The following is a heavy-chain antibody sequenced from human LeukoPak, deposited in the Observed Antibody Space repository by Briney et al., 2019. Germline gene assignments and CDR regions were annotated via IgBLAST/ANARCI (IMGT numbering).Heavy chain of an antibody. D-gene: IGHD3-22*01. CDR2: IYHSGNT. CDR1: GYSISSDYY. Sequence: SETLSLTCGVSGYSISSDYYWGWIRQPPGKGLEWIGSIYHSGNTYYNPSLKSRVTISVDTSKNQFSLKLSSVTAADTAVYYCAREKYYYDSSGSPNWFDPWGQGTLVTVSS. V-gene: IGHV4-38-2*02. J-gene: IGHJ5*02. CDR3: AREKYYYDSSGSPNWFDP.